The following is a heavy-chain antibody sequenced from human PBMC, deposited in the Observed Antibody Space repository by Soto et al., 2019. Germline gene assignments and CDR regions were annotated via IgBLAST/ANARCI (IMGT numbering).Heavy chain of an antibody. CDR3: ARDEDYYGSGSYYRTAFDI. V-gene: IGHV1-46*01. J-gene: IGHJ3*02. CDR2: INPSGGST. D-gene: IGHD3-10*01. CDR1: GYTFTSYY. Sequence: ASVKVSCKASGYTFTSYYMHWVLQAPGQGLEWMGIINPSGGSTSYAQKFQGRVTMTRDTSTSTVYMELSSLRSEDTAVYYCARDEDYYGSGSYYRTAFDIWGQGTMVTVSS.